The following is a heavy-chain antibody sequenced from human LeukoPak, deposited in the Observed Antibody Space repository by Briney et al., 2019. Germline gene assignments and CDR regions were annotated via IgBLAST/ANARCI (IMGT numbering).Heavy chain of an antibody. D-gene: IGHD2-21*02. CDR3: ASGTECGGDCYSL. CDR2: INHSGST. J-gene: IGHJ4*02. CDR1: GGSFSGYY. V-gene: IGHV4-34*01. Sequence: PSETLSLTCAVYGGSFSGYYWSWIRQPPGKGLERIGEINHSGSTNYNPSLKSRVTISVDTSKNQFSLKLSSVTAADTAVYYCASGTECGGDCYSLWGQGTLVTVSS.